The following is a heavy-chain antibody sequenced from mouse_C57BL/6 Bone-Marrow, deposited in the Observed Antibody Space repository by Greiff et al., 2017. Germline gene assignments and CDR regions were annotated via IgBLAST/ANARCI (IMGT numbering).Heavy chain of an antibody. CDR3: ARESNLHYYGSSFFAY. Sequence: VQLKESGGDLVKPGGSLKLSCAASGFTFSSYGMSWVRQTPDKRLEWVATLSSGGSYTYYPDSVKGRFTISRDNAKNTLYLQMSSLKSEDTAMYYCARESNLHYYGSSFFAYWGQGTLVTVSA. CDR1: GFTFSSYG. D-gene: IGHD1-1*01. CDR2: LSSGGSYT. J-gene: IGHJ3*01. V-gene: IGHV5-6*01.